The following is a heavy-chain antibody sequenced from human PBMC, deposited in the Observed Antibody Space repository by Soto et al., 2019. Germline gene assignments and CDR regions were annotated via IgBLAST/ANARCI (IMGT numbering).Heavy chain of an antibody. CDR3: AKGVDYDILTYFDY. CDR1: GFTFDYYA. D-gene: IGHD3-9*01. CDR2: ISWNSGSI. J-gene: IGHJ4*02. Sequence: GGSLRLSCAASGFTFDYYAMHWVRQAPGKGLEWVSGISWNSGSIGYADSVKGRFTISRDNAKNSLYLQMNSLRAEDTALYYCAKGVDYDILTYFDYWGQGTLVTVSS. V-gene: IGHV3-9*01.